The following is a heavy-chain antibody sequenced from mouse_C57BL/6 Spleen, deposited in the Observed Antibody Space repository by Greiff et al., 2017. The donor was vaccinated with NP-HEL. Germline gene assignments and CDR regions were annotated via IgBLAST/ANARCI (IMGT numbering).Heavy chain of an antibody. D-gene: IGHD1-1*01. V-gene: IGHV1-82*01. CDR3: ALLLRWYFDV. J-gene: IGHJ1*03. CDR1: GYAFSSSW. Sequence: QVQLQQSGPELVKPGASVKISCKASGYAFSSSWMNWVKQRPGKGLEWIGRIYPGDGDTNYNGKFKGKATLTADKSSSTAYMQLSSLTSEDSAVYFCALLLRWYFDVWGTGTTVTVSS. CDR2: IYPGDGDT.